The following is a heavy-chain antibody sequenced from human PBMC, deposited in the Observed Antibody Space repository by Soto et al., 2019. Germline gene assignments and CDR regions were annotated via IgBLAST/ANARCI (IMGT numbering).Heavy chain of an antibody. CDR1: GFTFTSSA. Sequence: QMQLVQSGPEVKKPGTSVKVSCKASGFTFTSSAVQWVRQARGQRLGWIGWIVVGSGNTNYAQKFQERVTITRDMSTSTAYMELSSLRSEDTAVYYCAADQYSTPWGDWGQGTLVTVSS. CDR3: AADQYSTPWGD. CDR2: IVVGSGNT. J-gene: IGHJ4*02. D-gene: IGHD6-6*01. V-gene: IGHV1-58*01.